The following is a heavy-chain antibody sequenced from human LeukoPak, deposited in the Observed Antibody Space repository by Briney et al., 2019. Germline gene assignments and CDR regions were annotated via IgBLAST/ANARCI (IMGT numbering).Heavy chain of an antibody. J-gene: IGHJ6*03. CDR1: GFTFDDYG. CDR3: ARLDERAYYYYMDV. Sequence: GGSLRLSCAASGFTFDDYGMSWVRQAPGKGLEWVSGINWNGGSTGYADSVKGRFTISRDNAKNSLDLQMNSLRAEDTALYYCARLDERAYYYYMDVWGKGTTVTVSS. CDR2: INWNGGST. D-gene: IGHD1-1*01. V-gene: IGHV3-20*04.